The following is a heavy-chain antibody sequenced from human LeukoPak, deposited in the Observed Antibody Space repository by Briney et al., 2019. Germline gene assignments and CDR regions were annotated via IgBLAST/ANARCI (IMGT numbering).Heavy chain of an antibody. Sequence: LEWVSSISSSSSYIYYADSVKGRFTISRDNAKNSLYLQMNSLRAEDTAVYYCQAVAGNLDYWGQGTLVTVSS. CDR2: ISSSSSYI. J-gene: IGHJ4*02. D-gene: IGHD6-19*01. V-gene: IGHV3-21*01. CDR3: QAVAGNLDY.